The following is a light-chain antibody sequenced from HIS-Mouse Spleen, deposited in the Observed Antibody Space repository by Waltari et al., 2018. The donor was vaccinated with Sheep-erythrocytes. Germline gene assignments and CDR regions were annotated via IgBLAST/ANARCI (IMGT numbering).Light chain of an antibody. CDR3: CSYAGSSTPWV. Sequence: QSALTQPASVSGSPGQSITISCTGTSSDVGSYNLVSWYQQHPGKAPKRMIYEGSKRPSGVSNRFSRSKSGNTASLTISVLQAEDEADYYCCSYAGSSTPWVFGGGTKLTVL. CDR1: SSDVGSYNL. J-gene: IGLJ3*02. CDR2: EGS. V-gene: IGLV2-23*01.